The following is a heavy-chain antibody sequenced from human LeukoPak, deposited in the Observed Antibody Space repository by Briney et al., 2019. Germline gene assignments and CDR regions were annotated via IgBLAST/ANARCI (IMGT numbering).Heavy chain of an antibody. CDR2: IYYSGST. V-gene: IGHV4-59*11. CDR1: GVSLSAHD. D-gene: IGHD1-1*01. J-gene: IGHJ4*02. CDR3: AKDRGTTREFES. Sequence: SETPSLTCTVSGVSLSAHDWRWIRQSPGKGLEWVGFIYYSGSTDYNPSLESLVSISVDPSKNQFSLKQRSVTAANTAVYYCAKDRGTTREFESWGQGTLVTVSA.